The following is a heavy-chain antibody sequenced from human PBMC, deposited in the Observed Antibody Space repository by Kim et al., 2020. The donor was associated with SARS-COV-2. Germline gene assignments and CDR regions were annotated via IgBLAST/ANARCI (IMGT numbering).Heavy chain of an antibody. Sequence: SETLSLTCTVSGGSISSGGYYWSWIRQHPGKGLEWIGYIYYSGSTYYNPSLKSRVTISVDTSKNQFSLKLSSVTAADTAVYYCAREHSDLSSCLFDPWGQGTLVTVSS. V-gene: IGHV4-31*03. CDR2: IYYSGST. D-gene: IGHD6-13*01. CDR1: GGSISSGGYY. CDR3: AREHSDLSSCLFDP. J-gene: IGHJ5*02.